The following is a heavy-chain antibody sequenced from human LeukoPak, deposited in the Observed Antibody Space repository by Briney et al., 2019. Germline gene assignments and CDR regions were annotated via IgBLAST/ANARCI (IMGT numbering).Heavy chain of an antibody. D-gene: IGHD4-11*01. J-gene: IGHJ6*03. Sequence: GGSLRLSCAASGFTFDDYGMSWVRQAPGKGLEWVSGINRKGVSTGYADSVKDRFTISRDNAKHSLYLQMNSLRAEDTALYYCARSGRYYSTSNYYYYYMDVWGKGTTVTVSS. CDR3: ARSGRYYSTSNYYYYYMDV. CDR2: INRKGVST. V-gene: IGHV3-20*04. CDR1: GFTFDDYG.